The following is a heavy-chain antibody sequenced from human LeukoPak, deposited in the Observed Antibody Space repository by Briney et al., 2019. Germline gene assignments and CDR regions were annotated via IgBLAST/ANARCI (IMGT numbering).Heavy chain of an antibody. V-gene: IGHV1-18*01. CDR3: ARDGGDIVVVPAALYYFDY. CDR1: GYTFTSYG. Sequence: ASVKVSCKASGYTFTSYGISWVRQAPGQGLEWTGWISAYNGNTNYAQKLQGRVTMTTDTSTSTAYMELRSLRSDDTAVYYCARDGGDIVVVPAALYYFDYWGQGTLVTVSS. D-gene: IGHD2-2*01. J-gene: IGHJ4*02. CDR2: ISAYNGNT.